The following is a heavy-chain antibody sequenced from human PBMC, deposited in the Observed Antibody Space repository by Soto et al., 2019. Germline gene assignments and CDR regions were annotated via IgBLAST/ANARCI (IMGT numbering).Heavy chain of an antibody. Sequence: PGGSLRLSWAASGFTFSRYGMHWVRQAPGKGLEWVAVISYDGSNKYYADSVKGRFTISRDNTKNTLYLQMNSLRAEHPAVYHCEKRGFYSSSWYDFSGDWFHPWGQGT. D-gene: IGHD6-13*01. CDR3: EKRGFYSSSWYDFSGDWFHP. CDR1: GFTFSRYG. CDR2: ISYDGSNK. J-gene: IGHJ5*02. V-gene: IGHV3-30*18.